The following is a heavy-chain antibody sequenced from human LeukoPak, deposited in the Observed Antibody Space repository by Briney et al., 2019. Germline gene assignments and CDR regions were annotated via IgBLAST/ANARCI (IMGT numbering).Heavy chain of an antibody. Sequence: PGGSLRLSCAASGFTFSSYAMSWVRQAPGKGLEWVSAISGSGGSTYYADSVKGRFTISRDNSKNTLYLQMNSLRAEDTAVYYCAKVVISGHLTSDAFDIWGQGTMVTVSS. V-gene: IGHV3-23*01. CDR2: ISGSGGST. CDR3: AKVVISGHLTSDAFDI. CDR1: GFTFSSYA. J-gene: IGHJ3*02. D-gene: IGHD3-10*01.